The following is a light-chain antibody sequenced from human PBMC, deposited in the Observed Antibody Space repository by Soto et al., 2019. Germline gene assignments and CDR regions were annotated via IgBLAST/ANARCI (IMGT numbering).Light chain of an antibody. J-gene: IGKJ5*01. V-gene: IGKV1-33*01. CDR1: QDIRKY. CDR3: QQYDNLPLI. Sequence: IQMTQSPSSLSASVGDRVTITCQATQDIRKYLNWYQQKPGKAPKLLIYDASSLETGVPSRFSGSGSGTDFTLTISSLQHEDFATYHCQQYDNLPLIFGQGTRLEIK. CDR2: DAS.